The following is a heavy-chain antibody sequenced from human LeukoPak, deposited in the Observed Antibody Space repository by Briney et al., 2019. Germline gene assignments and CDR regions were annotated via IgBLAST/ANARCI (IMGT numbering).Heavy chain of an antibody. Sequence: GGSLRLSCAASGFTVSSNYMNWVRQAPGKGLEWVSVTSSGGNTYYADSVKGRFTISRDNSKNTLYLQMNSLRAEDTAVYYCARSRITMVRGVGYNWFDPWGQGTLVTVSS. D-gene: IGHD3-10*01. V-gene: IGHV3-66*01. CDR1: GFTVSSNY. J-gene: IGHJ5*02. CDR3: ARSRITMVRGVGYNWFDP. CDR2: TSSGGNT.